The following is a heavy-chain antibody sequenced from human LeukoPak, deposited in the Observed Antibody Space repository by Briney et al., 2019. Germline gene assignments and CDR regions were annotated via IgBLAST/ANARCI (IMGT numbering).Heavy chain of an antibody. Sequence: ASVKVSCKASGYTFTGYYMHWVRQAPGQGLEWMGWINPNSGGTNYAQKFQGRVTMTRDTSISTAYMELSRLRSDDTAVYYCARDRIASRTLALARYNWFYPWGQGTLVTVSS. CDR2: INPNSGGT. CDR1: GYTFTGYY. V-gene: IGHV1-2*02. CDR3: ARDRIASRTLALARYNWFYP. J-gene: IGHJ5*02. D-gene: IGHD6-6*01.